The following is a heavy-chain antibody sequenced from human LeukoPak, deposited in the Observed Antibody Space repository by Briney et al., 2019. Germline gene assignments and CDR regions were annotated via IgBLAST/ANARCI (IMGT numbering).Heavy chain of an antibody. CDR3: ARQMGDVVLGACGTWESAYWSVL. V-gene: IGHV5-51*01. Sequence: GESLKISFEGSGYNFDSYWIGWVRPMPESGLEWMESVYPGDSDTRYSPSFQGQVTISADKSINTAYVQWNSLKVSDTAMYYCARQMGDVVLGACGTWESAYWSVLWRQGTLVTVSS. CDR1: GYNFDSYW. J-gene: IGHJ5*02. D-gene: IGHD3-16*01. CDR2: VYPGDSDT.